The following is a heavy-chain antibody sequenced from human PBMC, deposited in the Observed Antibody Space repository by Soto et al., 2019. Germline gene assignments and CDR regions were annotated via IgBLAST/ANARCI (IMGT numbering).Heavy chain of an antibody. CDR1: GFTFSHYA. Sequence: QVQLVDSGGGVVKPGRSLRLSCAASGFTFSHYAMHWVRQAPGKGLEWVAVISYDGSHNYYRDSVKGRFAISRDNSKNTLFLQMTSLRAEDTAVYFCVRDRGHNSGYYEWFDYWGQRTLVTVSS. J-gene: IGHJ4*02. D-gene: IGHD3-22*01. CDR3: VRDRGHNSGYYEWFDY. CDR2: ISYDGSHN. V-gene: IGHV3-30*09.